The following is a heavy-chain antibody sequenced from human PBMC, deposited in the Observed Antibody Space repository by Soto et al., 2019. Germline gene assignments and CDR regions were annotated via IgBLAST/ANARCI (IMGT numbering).Heavy chain of an antibody. CDR3: TRHYDCWSGYYPAPYYYYYYMDV. CDR2: IRSKANSYAT. CDR1: GFTFSGSA. Sequence: GGSLRLSCAASGFTFSGSAMHWVRQASGKGLEWVGRIRSKANSYATAYAASVKGRFTISRDDSKNTAYLQMNSLKTEDTAVYYCTRHYDCWSGYYPAPYYYYYYMDVWGKGTTVTVSS. D-gene: IGHD3-3*01. V-gene: IGHV3-73*01. J-gene: IGHJ6*03.